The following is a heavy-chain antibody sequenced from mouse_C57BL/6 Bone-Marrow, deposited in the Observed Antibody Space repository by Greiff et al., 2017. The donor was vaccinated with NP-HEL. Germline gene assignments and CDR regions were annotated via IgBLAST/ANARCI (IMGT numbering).Heavy chain of an antibody. J-gene: IGHJ3*01. V-gene: IGHV1-64*01. CDR1: GYTFTSYW. CDR2: IHPNSGST. CDR3: ARGGWLSAWFAY. D-gene: IGHD2-3*01. Sequence: QVQLQQPGAELVKPGASVKLSCKASGYTFTSYWMHWVKQRPGQGLEWIGMIHPNSGSTNYNEKFKSKATLTVDKSSSTAYMQLSSLTSEDSAVYYCARGGWLSAWFAYWGQGTLVTVSA.